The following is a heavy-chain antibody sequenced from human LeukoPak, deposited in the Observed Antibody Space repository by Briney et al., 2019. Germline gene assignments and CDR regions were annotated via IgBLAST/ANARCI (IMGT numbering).Heavy chain of an antibody. V-gene: IGHV1-2*06. D-gene: IGHD4-17*01. J-gene: IGHJ4*02. CDR3: ARDPSSLYGDYDDY. CDR1: GYTFTGYY. Sequence: ASVKVSCKASGYTFTGYYMHWVRQAPGQGLEWMGRINPNSGGTNYAQKFQGRVTMTRDTSISTAYMELNRLRSDDTAVYYCARDPSSLYGDYDDYWGQGTLVTVSS. CDR2: INPNSGGT.